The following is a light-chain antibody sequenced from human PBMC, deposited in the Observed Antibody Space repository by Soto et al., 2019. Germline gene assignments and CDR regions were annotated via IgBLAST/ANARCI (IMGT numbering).Light chain of an antibody. Sequence: EIVLTQSPGTLSLSPGESATLSCRASQSVTGNYIAWYQQKPGQAPRILIYDASSRVTGIPDRFSGSGSGTDFSLTISRLKPEDFAVYHCQQYSDSQYTFGQGTKLEIK. V-gene: IGKV3-20*01. CDR2: DAS. J-gene: IGKJ2*01. CDR1: QSVTGNY. CDR3: QQYSDSQYT.